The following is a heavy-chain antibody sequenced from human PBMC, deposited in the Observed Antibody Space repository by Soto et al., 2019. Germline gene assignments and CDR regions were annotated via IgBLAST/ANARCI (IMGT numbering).Heavy chain of an antibody. Sequence: QVQLQELGPGVVKPSETLSLTCTVSGGSISSYYWSWVRQPPGKGLEWIWYIYYSGSNNYNPSLKSRVTISIDTSKNEFSLKLSSVTAADTAVYYCARRYGSCFDYWGQVTLVTVSS. V-gene: IGHV4-59*08. CDR3: ARRYGSCFDY. CDR1: GGSISSYY. J-gene: IGHJ4*02. D-gene: IGHD5-18*01. CDR2: IYYSGSN.